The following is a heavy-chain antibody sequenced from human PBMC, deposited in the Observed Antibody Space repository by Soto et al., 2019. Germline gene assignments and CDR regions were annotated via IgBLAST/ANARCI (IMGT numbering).Heavy chain of an antibody. V-gene: IGHV3-23*01. CDR1: GFTFSSYA. J-gene: IGHJ3*02. CDR2: ISGSGGST. Sequence: EVQLLESGGGLVQPGGSLRLSCAASGFTFSSYAMSWVRQAPGKGLEWVSDISGSGGSTDYADSVKGRFTISRDNSKNTLYLQMNSLRAEDTAVYYCAKDLRSLDYGDYERDAFDIWGQGTMVTVSS. CDR3: AKDLRSLDYGDYERDAFDI. D-gene: IGHD4-17*01.